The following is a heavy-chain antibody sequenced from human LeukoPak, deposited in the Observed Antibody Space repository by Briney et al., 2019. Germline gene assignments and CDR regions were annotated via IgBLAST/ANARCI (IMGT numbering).Heavy chain of an antibody. V-gene: IGHV3-23*01. CDR3: AKSRVVDRRGYFDY. J-gene: IGHJ4*02. CDR2: IGTGGDT. Sequence: PGGSLRLSCVASGFTFNIYPMTWVRQSPKKGLEWVSTIGTGGDTYYADSVKGRFTISRDDSKNTLYLQMHSLGAEDTAVYYCAKSRVVDRRGYFDYWGQGTLVTVST. D-gene: IGHD2-15*01. CDR1: GFTFNIYP.